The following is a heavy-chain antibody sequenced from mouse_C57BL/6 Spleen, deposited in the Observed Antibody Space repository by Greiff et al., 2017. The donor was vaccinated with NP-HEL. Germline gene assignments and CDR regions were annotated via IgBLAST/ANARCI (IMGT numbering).Heavy chain of an antibody. CDR3: ARGAPRVAWFAY. CDR1: GYTFTSYW. Sequence: QVQLQQPGTELVKPGASVKLSCKASGYTFTSYWMHWVKQRPGQGLEWIGNINPSNGGTNYNEKFKSKATLTVDKSSSTAYMQLSSLTSEDSAVDYCARGAPRVAWFAYWGQGTLVTVSA. J-gene: IGHJ3*01. V-gene: IGHV1-53*01. CDR2: INPSNGGT. D-gene: IGHD3-1*01.